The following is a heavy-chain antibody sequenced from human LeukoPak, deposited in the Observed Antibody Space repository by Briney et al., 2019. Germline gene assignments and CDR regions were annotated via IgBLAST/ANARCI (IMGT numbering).Heavy chain of an antibody. J-gene: IGHJ3*02. D-gene: IGHD6-13*01. CDR3: AAARRQQLVKLSAFDI. CDR2: IVVGSGNT. CDR1: GFTFTSSA. Sequence: GTSVKVSCKASGFTFTSSAMQWVRQARGQRLEWIGWIVVGSGNTNYAQKFQERVTVTRDMSTSTAYMELSSLRSEDTAVYYCAAARRQQLVKLSAFDIWGQGTMVTVSS. V-gene: IGHV1-58*02.